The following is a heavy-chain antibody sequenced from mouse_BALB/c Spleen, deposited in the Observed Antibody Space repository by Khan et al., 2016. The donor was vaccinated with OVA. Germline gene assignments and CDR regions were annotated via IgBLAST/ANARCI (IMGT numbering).Heavy chain of an antibody. CDR2: ISSAGTYT. CDR1: GFIFSSFA. CDR3: ANGNYGWFAY. J-gene: IGHJ3*01. D-gene: IGHD2-1*01. V-gene: IGHV5-9-1*01. Sequence: EVELVESGGGLVKPGGSLKLSCAASGFIFSSFAMSWVRQTPEKSLEWVATISSAGTYTFYPDSLKGRFTISRDNAKNTLYLQMNSLRSEDTAMYYCANGNYGWFAYWGQGTLVTVSA.